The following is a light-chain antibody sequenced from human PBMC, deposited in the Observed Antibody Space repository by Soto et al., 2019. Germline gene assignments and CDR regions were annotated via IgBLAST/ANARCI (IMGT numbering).Light chain of an antibody. Sequence: EIVMTQSPATLSVSPGESATLSCRASQSVSNKVAWYQQKPGQAPRLLISGASTRATGFPARFSGRGSGTEFTLAISRLQSEDFAVYYCQQYNTWPLTFGRGTKADIK. CDR3: QQYNTWPLT. J-gene: IGKJ4*01. V-gene: IGKV3-15*01. CDR1: QSVSNK. CDR2: GAS.